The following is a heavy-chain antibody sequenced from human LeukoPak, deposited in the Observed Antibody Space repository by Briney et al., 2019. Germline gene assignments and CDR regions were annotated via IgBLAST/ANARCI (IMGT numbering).Heavy chain of an antibody. CDR3: ARGGDFGVPAPLGIDAFDF. CDR1: GFTFSNAW. J-gene: IGHJ3*01. V-gene: IGHV3-15*01. CDR2: IKSKTDGGTT. Sequence: GGSLRLSCAASGFTFSNAWMSWVRQAPGKGLEWVGRIKSKTDGGTTDYAAPVKGRFTISRDDSKNTLYLQMNSLKTEDTAVYYCARGGDFGVPAPLGIDAFDFWGQGTMVTVSS. D-gene: IGHD2-2*01.